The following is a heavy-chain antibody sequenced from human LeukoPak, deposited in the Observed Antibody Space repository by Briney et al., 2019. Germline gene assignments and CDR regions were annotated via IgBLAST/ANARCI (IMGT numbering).Heavy chain of an antibody. CDR2: IWYDGSNK. D-gene: IGHD4-17*01. CDR3: ARDGDSGDAFDI. CDR1: GFTYSSYG. J-gene: IGHJ3*02. Sequence: GGSLRLSCAASGFTYSSYGMHWVRQAPGKGLEWVAVIWYDGSNKYYADSVKGRFTISRDNSKNTLYLQMNSLRAEDTAVYYCARDGDSGDAFDIWGQGTMVTVSS. V-gene: IGHV3-33*01.